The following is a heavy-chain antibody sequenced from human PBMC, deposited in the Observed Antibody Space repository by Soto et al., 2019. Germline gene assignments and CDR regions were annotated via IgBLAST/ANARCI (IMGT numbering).Heavy chain of an antibody. J-gene: IGHJ5*02. D-gene: IGHD3-3*01. CDR1: GFTFSSYD. V-gene: IGHV3-13*04. Sequence: EVQLVESGGGLVQPGGSLRLSCAASGFTFSSYDMHWVRQATGKGLEWVSAIGTAGDTYYPGSVKGRFTISRENAKNSLYLQRNSLRAGDTAVYSCARASLAWALDPWGQGTLVTVSS. CDR2: IGTAGDT. CDR3: ARASLAWALDP.